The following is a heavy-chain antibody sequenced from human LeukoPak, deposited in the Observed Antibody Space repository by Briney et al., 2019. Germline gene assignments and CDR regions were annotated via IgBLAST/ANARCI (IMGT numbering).Heavy chain of an antibody. CDR1: GGSFSGYY. J-gene: IGHJ4*02. Sequence: SGTLSLTCAVYGGSFSGYYWSWIRQPPGKGLEWIGEINHSGSTNYNPSLKSRVTISVDTSKNQFSLKLSSVTAADTAVYYCASSGYYLRPHDYWGQGTLVTVSS. CDR3: ASSGYYLRPHDY. CDR2: INHSGST. V-gene: IGHV4-34*01. D-gene: IGHD3-22*01.